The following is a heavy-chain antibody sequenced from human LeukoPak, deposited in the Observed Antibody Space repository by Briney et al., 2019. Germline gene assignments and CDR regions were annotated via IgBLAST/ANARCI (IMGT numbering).Heavy chain of an antibody. Sequence: ASVKVSCKASGYTFTSYGISWVRQAPGQGLEWMGWISAYNGNTNHAQKLQGRVTMTTDTSTSTAYMELRSLRSDDTAVYYCARDSLYCSGGSCPYNWFDPWGQGTLVTVSS. V-gene: IGHV1-18*01. D-gene: IGHD2-15*01. CDR1: GYTFTSYG. CDR2: ISAYNGNT. CDR3: ARDSLYCSGGSCPYNWFDP. J-gene: IGHJ5*02.